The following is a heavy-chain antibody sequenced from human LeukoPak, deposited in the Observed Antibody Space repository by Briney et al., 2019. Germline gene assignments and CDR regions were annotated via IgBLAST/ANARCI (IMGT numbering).Heavy chain of an antibody. CDR3: ATNIVGANPGSY. CDR1: GFTFTSYW. J-gene: IGHJ4*02. Sequence: PGGSLRLSCVASGFTFTSYWMNWVRQAPGKGLEWVANINQDGSQKYFVDSVKGRFTISRDNAKNSLYLQMSSLRAEDTALYYCATNIVGANPGSYWGQGTLVTVSS. CDR2: INQDGSQK. V-gene: IGHV3-7*01. D-gene: IGHD1-26*01.